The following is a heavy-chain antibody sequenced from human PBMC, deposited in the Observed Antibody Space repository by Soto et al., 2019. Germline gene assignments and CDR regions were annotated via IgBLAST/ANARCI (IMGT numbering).Heavy chain of an antibody. CDR1: GYTFTSYG. V-gene: IGHV1-18*04. Sequence: ASVKVSCKASGYTFTSYGISWVRQAPGQGLEWMGWISAYNGNTNYAQKLQGRVTMTTDTSTSTAYMELRSLRSDDTAVYYCAREQSMYYYDSSGAFDYRGKGPLVTTSS. CDR2: ISAYNGNT. CDR3: AREQSMYYYDSSGAFDY. D-gene: IGHD3-22*01. J-gene: IGHJ4*02.